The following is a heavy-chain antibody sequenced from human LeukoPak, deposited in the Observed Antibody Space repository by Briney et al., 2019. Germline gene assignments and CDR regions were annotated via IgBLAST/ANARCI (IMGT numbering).Heavy chain of an antibody. D-gene: IGHD3-10*01. J-gene: IGHJ4*02. Sequence: GGSLRLSCAASGFTFSSYWMSWVRQAPGKGLEWVANIKQDGSEKYYVDSVKGRFTISRDNAKSSLYLQMNSLRAEDTAVYYCARVQGYYYASGSSYYFDYWGQGTLVTVSS. CDR3: ARVQGYYYASGSSYYFDY. CDR1: GFTFSSYW. CDR2: IKQDGSEK. V-gene: IGHV3-7*01.